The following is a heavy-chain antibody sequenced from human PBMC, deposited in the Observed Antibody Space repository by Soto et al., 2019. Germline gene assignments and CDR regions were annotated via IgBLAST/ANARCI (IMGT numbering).Heavy chain of an antibody. CDR1: GFTFSSYS. Sequence: PGGSLRLSCAASGFTFSSYSMNWVRQAPGKGLEWVSSISSSSSYIYYADSVKGRFTISRDNAKNSLYLQMNSLRAEDTAVYYCARKGVDIVATIDYWGQGXLVTVYS. V-gene: IGHV3-21*01. J-gene: IGHJ4*02. D-gene: IGHD5-12*01. CDR3: ARKGVDIVATIDY. CDR2: ISSSSSYI.